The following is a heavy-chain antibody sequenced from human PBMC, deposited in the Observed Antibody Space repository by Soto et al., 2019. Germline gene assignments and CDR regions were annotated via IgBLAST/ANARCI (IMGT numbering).Heavy chain of an antibody. V-gene: IGHV4-34*01. CDR3: ARGGGYIPRPWFDP. D-gene: IGHD1-26*01. CDR1: GGSFSGYY. CDR2: INHSGST. J-gene: IGHJ5*02. Sequence: SETLSLTCAVYGGSFSGYYWSWIRQPPGKGLEWIGEINHSGSTNYNPSLKSRVTISVDTSKNQFSLKLSSVTAADTAVYYCARGGGYIPRPWFDPWGQGTLVTVSS.